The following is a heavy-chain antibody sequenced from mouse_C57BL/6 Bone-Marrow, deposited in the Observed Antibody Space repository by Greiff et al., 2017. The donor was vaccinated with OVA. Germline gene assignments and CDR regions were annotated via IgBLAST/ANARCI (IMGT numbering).Heavy chain of an antibody. J-gene: IGHJ1*03. V-gene: IGHV14-4*01. Sequence: VQLQQSGAELVRPGASVKLSCTASGFNIKDDYMHWVKQRPEQGLEWIGWIDPENGDTEYASKFQGKATITADTSSNTAYLQLSSLTSEDTAVYYCTTSNSHWYFDVWGTGTTVTVSS. CDR1: GFNIKDDY. CDR2: IDPENGDT. D-gene: IGHD4-1*01. CDR3: TTSNSHWYFDV.